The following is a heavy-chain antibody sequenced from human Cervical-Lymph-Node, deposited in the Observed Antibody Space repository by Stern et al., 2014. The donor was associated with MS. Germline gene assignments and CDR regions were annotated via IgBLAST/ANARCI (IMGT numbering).Heavy chain of an antibody. D-gene: IGHD6-13*01. J-gene: IGHJ4*02. CDR3: ARDEGSSSSFDY. Sequence: QLVQSGAEVKKPGASVKVSCKASGYTFTDYYMHWVRQAPGQRPEWMGRINPYNGDTYYAQNFQGRVTMTRYTSTSTAYMELTRLRSDDTAVYYCARDEGSSSSFDYWGQGTLVTVSS. CDR1: GYTFTDYY. V-gene: IGHV1-2*06. CDR2: INPYNGDT.